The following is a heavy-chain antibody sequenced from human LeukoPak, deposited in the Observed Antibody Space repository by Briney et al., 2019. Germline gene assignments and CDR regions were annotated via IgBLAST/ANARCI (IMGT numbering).Heavy chain of an antibody. CDR3: ARFSSSRYYFDY. J-gene: IGHJ4*02. D-gene: IGHD6-6*01. V-gene: IGHV1-2*02. Sequence: EASVKVSCKASGYTFTGYYMHWVRQAPGQGLGWMGWINPNSGGTNYAQKFQGRVTMTRDTSISTAYMELSRLRSDDTAVYYCARFSSSRYYFDYWGQGTLVTVSS. CDR1: GYTFTGYY. CDR2: INPNSGGT.